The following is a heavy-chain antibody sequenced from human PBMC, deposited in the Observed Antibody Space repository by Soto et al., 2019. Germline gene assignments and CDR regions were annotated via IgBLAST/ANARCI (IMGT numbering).Heavy chain of an antibody. J-gene: IGHJ6*02. Sequence: GGSLRLSCAASGFTFSSYGMHWVRQAPGKGLEWVAVIWYDGSNKYYADSVKGRFTISRDNSKNTLYLQMNSLRAEDTAVYYCAREGGRSSGWYRGGKYYYYGMDVWGQGTTVTVSS. CDR2: IWYDGSNK. V-gene: IGHV3-33*01. CDR1: GFTFSSYG. D-gene: IGHD6-19*01. CDR3: AREGGRSSGWYRGGKYYYYGMDV.